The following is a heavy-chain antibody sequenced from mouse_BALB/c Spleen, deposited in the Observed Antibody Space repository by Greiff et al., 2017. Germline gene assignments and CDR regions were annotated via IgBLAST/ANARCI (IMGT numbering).Heavy chain of an antibody. CDR3: ARGGYDEGYFDV. D-gene: IGHD2-2*01. Sequence: VQLVESGPGLVAPSQSLSITCTVSGFSLTSYGVHWVRQPPGKGLEWLGVIWAGGSTNYNSALMSRLSISKDNSKSQVFLKMNSLQTDDTAMYYCARGGYDEGYFDVWGAGTTVTVSS. J-gene: IGHJ1*01. CDR2: IWAGGST. CDR1: GFSLTSYG. V-gene: IGHV2-9*02.